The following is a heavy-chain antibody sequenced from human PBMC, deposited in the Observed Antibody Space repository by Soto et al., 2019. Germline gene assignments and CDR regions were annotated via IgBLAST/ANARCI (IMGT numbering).Heavy chain of an antibody. D-gene: IGHD3-22*01. Sequence: QVQLVESGGGVVQPGRSLRLSCAASGFTFSSYGMHWVRQAPGKGLEWVAVISYDGSNKYYADSVKGRFTISRDNSKNTLYLQTNSLRAEDTAVYYCAKDLSDYDSSGRVDPWGQGTLVTVSS. V-gene: IGHV3-30*18. CDR3: AKDLSDYDSSGRVDP. CDR1: GFTFSSYG. CDR2: ISYDGSNK. J-gene: IGHJ5*02.